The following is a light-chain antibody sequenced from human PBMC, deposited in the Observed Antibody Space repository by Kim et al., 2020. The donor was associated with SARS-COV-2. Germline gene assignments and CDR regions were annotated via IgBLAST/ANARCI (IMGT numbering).Light chain of an antibody. CDR1: SLRSYY. Sequence: SSELTQDPAVSVALGQTVRITCQGDSLRSYYARWYQQKPGQAPVVVIYGKNDRPSGIPDRFSGSTSRDTASLTITGAQAEDEADYYCNSRDSSGDHLVFGGGTRLTVL. CDR2: GKN. J-gene: IGLJ3*02. V-gene: IGLV3-19*01. CDR3: NSRDSSGDHLV.